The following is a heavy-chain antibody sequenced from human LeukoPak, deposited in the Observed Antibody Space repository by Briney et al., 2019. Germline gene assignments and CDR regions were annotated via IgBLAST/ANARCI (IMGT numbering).Heavy chain of an antibody. CDR3: ARGIVVVPAAMGPPRPGHSDY. J-gene: IGHJ4*02. D-gene: IGHD2-2*01. CDR2: IYHSGST. Sequence: SQTLSLTCTVSGGSISSGGYYWSWIRQPPGKGLEWIGYIYHSGSTYYNPSLKSRVTISVDTSKNQFSLKLSSVTAADTAVYYCARGIVVVPAAMGPPRPGHSDYWGQGSLVTVSS. V-gene: IGHV4-30-2*01. CDR1: GGSISSGGYY.